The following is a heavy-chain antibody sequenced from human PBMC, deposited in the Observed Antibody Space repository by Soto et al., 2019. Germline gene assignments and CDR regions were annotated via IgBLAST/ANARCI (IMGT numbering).Heavy chain of an antibody. CDR3: ARDLGLVPVAITYYYYGMDV. CDR1: GGTFSSYA. J-gene: IGHJ6*02. D-gene: IGHD2-2*02. V-gene: IGHV1-69*06. CDR2: IIPIFGTA. Sequence: GASVKVSCKASGGTFSSYAISWVRQAPGQGLEWMGGIIPIFGTANYAQKFQGRVTITADKSTSTAYMELSSLRSEDTAVYYCARDLGLVPVAITYYYYGMDVWGQGNKVTVAS.